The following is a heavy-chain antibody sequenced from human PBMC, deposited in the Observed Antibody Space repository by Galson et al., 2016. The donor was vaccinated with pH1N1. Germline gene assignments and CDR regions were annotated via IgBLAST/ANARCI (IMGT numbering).Heavy chain of an antibody. Sequence: SLRLSCAASGFTFGDFAMGWVRQAPGKGLEWISGIDHRGASTYHADALEGRFTISRDNFKNTMFLQMNDLRFEDTAVYFCAKGSARYRPYYFDYWGQGILITVAS. CDR1: GFTFGDFA. D-gene: IGHD3-10*01. CDR2: IDHRGAST. J-gene: IGHJ4*02. V-gene: IGHV3-23*01. CDR3: AKGSARYRPYYFDY.